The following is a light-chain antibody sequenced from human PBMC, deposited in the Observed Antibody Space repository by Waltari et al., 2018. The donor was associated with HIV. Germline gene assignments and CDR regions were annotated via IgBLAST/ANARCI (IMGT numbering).Light chain of an antibody. Sequence: VMTQSPATLSVSPGERATLSCTASQSVTRNLAWYQQKPGQAPRLLIYGASTRATGIPARFSGSGSGTEFTLTIRSLQSEDFAVYYCQQYNNWPPTFGQGTKVEIK. CDR1: QSVTRN. J-gene: IGKJ1*01. V-gene: IGKV3-15*01. CDR2: GAS. CDR3: QQYNNWPPT.